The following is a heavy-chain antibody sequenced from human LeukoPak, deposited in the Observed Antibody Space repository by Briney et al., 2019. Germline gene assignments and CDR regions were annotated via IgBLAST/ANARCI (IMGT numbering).Heavy chain of an antibody. J-gene: IGHJ4*02. Sequence: SETLSLTCTVSGGSISSSSYYWGWIRQPPGKGLEWIGSIYYSGSTHYNPSLKSRVTISVDTSKNQFSLKLSSVTAADTAVYYCARGRALPDYWGQGTLVTVSS. CDR2: IYYSGST. CDR3: ARGRALPDY. D-gene: IGHD3-10*01. V-gene: IGHV4-39*07. CDR1: GGSISSSSYY.